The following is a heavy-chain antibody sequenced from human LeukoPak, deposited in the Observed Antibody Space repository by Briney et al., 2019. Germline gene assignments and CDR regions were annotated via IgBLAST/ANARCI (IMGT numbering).Heavy chain of an antibody. D-gene: IGHD1-1*01. Sequence: ASMKVSCKASGYTFTSYGISWVRQAPGQGLEWMGWISAYNGNTNYAQKLQGRVTMTTDTSTSTAYMELRSLRSDDTAVYYCVRDRGTTGTTEIDYWGQGTLVTVSS. CDR1: GYTFTSYG. V-gene: IGHV1-18*01. CDR2: ISAYNGNT. CDR3: VRDRGTTGTTEIDY. J-gene: IGHJ4*02.